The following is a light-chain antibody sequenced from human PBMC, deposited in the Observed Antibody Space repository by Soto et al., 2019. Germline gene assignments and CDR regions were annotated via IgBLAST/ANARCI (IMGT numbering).Light chain of an antibody. CDR2: GGT. CDR1: TSFVGPYTF. J-gene: IGLJ1*01. CDR3: CSYVGATIYV. Sequence: QSVLTQPASGSGSARQSITLSCTGTTSFVGPYTFVSWYQQHPGKAVQGLVYGGTKRPSGVSNRFSGSTSGSTASLTLSGLQTVEEADYYCCSYVGATIYVIGTGSKVTLL. V-gene: IGLV2-23*01.